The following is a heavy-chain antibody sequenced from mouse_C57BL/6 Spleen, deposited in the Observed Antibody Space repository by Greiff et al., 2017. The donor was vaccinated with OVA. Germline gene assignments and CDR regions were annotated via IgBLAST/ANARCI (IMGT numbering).Heavy chain of an antibody. CDR3: ARRAYYYGSSPYWYFDV. CDR1: GYTFTDYN. CDR2: INPNNGGT. D-gene: IGHD1-1*01. V-gene: IGHV1-22*01. Sequence: EVMLVESGPELVKPGASVKMSCKASGYTFTDYNMHWVKQSHGKSLEWIGYINPNNGGTSYNQKFKGKATLTVNKSSSTAYMELRSLTSEESAVYYCARRAYYYGSSPYWYFDVWGTGTTVTVSS. J-gene: IGHJ1*03.